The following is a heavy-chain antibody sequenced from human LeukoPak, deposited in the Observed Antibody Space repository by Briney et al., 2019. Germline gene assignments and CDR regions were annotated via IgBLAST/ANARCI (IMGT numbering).Heavy chain of an antibody. CDR3: ARDTQLTTVTTPDAFDI. CDR1: GYTFTGYY. CDR2: INPNSGGT. Sequence: ASVKVSCKASGYTFTGYYMHWVRQAPGPGLEWMGWINPNSGGTNYAQKFQGRVTMTRDTSISTAYMELSRLRSDDTAVYYCARDTQLTTVTTPDAFDIWGQGTMVTVSS. D-gene: IGHD4-17*01. V-gene: IGHV1-2*02. J-gene: IGHJ3*02.